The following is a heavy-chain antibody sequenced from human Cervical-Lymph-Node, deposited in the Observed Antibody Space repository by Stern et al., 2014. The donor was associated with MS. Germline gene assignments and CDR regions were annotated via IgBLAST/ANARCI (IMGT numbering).Heavy chain of an antibody. CDR3: ARSGLMVTYLDY. CDR2: ISPSSDST. V-gene: IGHV3-21*01. D-gene: IGHD5-18*01. CDR1: GFAFSSYS. Sequence: EVQLVESGGGLVKPGGSLRLSCAASGFAFSSYSMNWVRQAPGKGLEWVSSISPSSDSTYYADSVKGRFTISRDNAKNSLYLQMNSLRAEDTAVYYCARSGLMVTYLDYWGRGTLVTVSS. J-gene: IGHJ4*02.